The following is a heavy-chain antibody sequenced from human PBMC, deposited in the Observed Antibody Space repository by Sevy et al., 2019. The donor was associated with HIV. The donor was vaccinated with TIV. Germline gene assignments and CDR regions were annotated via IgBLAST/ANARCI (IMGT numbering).Heavy chain of an antibody. CDR2: FSFDGPDT. CDR3: ARFPPQRAFDI. CDR1: GSTFSNYA. J-gene: IGHJ3*02. V-gene: IGHV3-30*04. Sequence: GGSLRLSCAASGSTFSNYAMHWVRQTPDRGLEGVAVFSFDGPDTSYANSVKGRFTVSRDNSKSTLYLQMNSLRVDDSAVYFCARFPPQRAFDIWGQGTTVTVSS.